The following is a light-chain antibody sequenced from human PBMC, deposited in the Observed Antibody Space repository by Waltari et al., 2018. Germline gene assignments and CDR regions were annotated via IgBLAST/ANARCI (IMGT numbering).Light chain of an antibody. J-gene: IGLJ1*01. CDR3: CSYAGSTTSSVV. Sequence: QSALTQPASVSGSPGQSITISCTGSSSDVGDYSLVSWYHQHPGKAPKLMIYAVTKRPSGVSHRFSGSKSGNTASLTISGLQTEDEADYYCCSYAGSTTSSVVFGTGTKVIVL. V-gene: IGLV2-23*02. CDR2: AVT. CDR1: SSDVGDYSL.